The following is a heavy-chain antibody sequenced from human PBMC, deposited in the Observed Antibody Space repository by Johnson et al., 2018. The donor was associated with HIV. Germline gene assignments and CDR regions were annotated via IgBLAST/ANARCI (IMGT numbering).Heavy chain of an antibody. J-gene: IGHJ3*02. D-gene: IGHD3-10*01. CDR3: ARNPWFSAFDI. V-gene: IGHV3-7*05. CDR1: AFNFDTSW. Sequence: VQLVESGGDLVQPGGSLRLSCAASAFNFDTSWMAWVRQAPGKGLEWVAHIKDDGSEKYYVDSVKGRFTVSRDNAKNSLYLQMNSLRAEDTAVYYCARNPWFSAFDIWGQGTMVTVSS. CDR2: IKDDGSEK.